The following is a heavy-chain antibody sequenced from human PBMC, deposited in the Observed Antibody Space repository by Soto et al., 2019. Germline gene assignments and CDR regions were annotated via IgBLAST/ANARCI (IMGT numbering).Heavy chain of an antibody. CDR3: AKDRAVMVLSWFDP. CDR2: ISFDGSNK. Sequence: QVQLVESGGGVVQPGRSLRLSCAASGFTFSSYGMHWVRQAPGKGLEWVAVISFDGSNKYYADSVKGRFTISRDNSKNTLYLQMNSLRAEDMAVYYCAKDRAVMVLSWFDPWGQGTLVTVSS. CDR1: GFTFSSYG. D-gene: IGHD2-8*01. J-gene: IGHJ5*02. V-gene: IGHV3-30*18.